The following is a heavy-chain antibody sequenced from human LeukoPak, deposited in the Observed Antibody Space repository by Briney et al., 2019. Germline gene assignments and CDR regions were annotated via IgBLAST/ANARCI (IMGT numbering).Heavy chain of an antibody. Sequence: PGGSLGLSCAASGFTVSSNYMSWVRQAPGKGLEWVSIIYSGGSTYYADSVKGRFTISRDNSKNTLYLQMNSLRAEDTAVYYCAISSARLYYFDYWGQGTLVTVSS. CDR1: GFTVSSNY. CDR3: AISSARLYYFDY. D-gene: IGHD6-19*01. CDR2: IYSGGST. J-gene: IGHJ4*02. V-gene: IGHV3-53*01.